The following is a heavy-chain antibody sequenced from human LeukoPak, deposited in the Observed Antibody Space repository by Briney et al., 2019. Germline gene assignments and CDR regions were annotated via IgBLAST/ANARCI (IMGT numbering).Heavy chain of an antibody. D-gene: IGHD2-15*01. J-gene: IGHJ6*02. Sequence: SETLSLTCTVSGGSISSYYWSWIRQPARKGLDWIGRIYTSGSTNYNPSLKRRVTMSVDTSKNQFSLKLSSVTAADTAVYYCARVGGPYCSGGSCVVSYGMDVWGQGTTVTVSS. CDR3: ARVGGPYCSGGSCVVSYGMDV. CDR2: IYTSGST. CDR1: GGSISSYY. V-gene: IGHV4-4*07.